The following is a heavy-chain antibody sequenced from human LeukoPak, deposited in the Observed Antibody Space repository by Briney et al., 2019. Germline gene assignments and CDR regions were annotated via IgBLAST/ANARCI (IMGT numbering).Heavy chain of an antibody. CDR2: SKSNGDTT. D-gene: IGHD2-2*01. CDR3: VREDAHTYYFDF. V-gene: IGHV1-46*01. CDR1: GYTFTSYH. J-gene: IGHJ4*02. Sequence: GASVKVSCKTSGYTFTSYHMHWVRQAPGQGLEGVAISKSNGDTTVYAQKCQGKVTVTKDTSTSTVYMDLSSLSSEDTAVYYCVREDAHTYYFDFWGPGTLVTVSS.